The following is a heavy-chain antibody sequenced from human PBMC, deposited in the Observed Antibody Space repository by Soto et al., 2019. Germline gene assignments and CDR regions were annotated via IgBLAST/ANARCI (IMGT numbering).Heavy chain of an antibody. V-gene: IGHV4-4*02. CDR3: AREIVTAGGNNYFDP. J-gene: IGHJ5*02. Sequence: QVQLQESGPRLVKPSGSLSLTCGVSGGTVASSHWWSWVRQSPSRGLEWIGNVYHTGDTNFHPSLQSRVTFSVDKSNNQFSLRLTSLTAADTAVYFCAREIVTAGGNNYFDPWGPGTLVTVSS. CDR1: GGTVASSHW. CDR2: VYHTGDT. D-gene: IGHD2-21*02.